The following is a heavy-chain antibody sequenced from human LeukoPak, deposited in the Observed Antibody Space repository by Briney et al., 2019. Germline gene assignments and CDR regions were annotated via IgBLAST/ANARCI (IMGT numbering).Heavy chain of an antibody. CDR3: ARLCSGGSCYGAGAFDI. J-gene: IGHJ3*02. CDR2: IYHSGST. CDR1: GGSISSSSYY. V-gene: IGHV4-39*07. D-gene: IGHD2-15*01. Sequence: SETLSLTCTVSGGSISSSSYYWGWIRQPPGKGLEWIGSIYHSGSTYYNPSLKSRVTISVDTSKNQFSLKLSSVTAADTAVYYCARLCSGGSCYGAGAFDIWGQGTMVTVSS.